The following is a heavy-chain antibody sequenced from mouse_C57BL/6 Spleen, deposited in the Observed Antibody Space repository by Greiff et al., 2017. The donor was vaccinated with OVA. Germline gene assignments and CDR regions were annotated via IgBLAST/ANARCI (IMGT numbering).Heavy chain of an antibody. CDR2: ISDGGSYT. V-gene: IGHV5-4*03. D-gene: IGHD1-1*01. CDR1: GFTFSSYA. J-gene: IGHJ3*01. Sequence: EVKLVESGGGLVKPGGSLKLSCAASGFTFSSYAMSWVRQTPEKRLEWVATISDGGSYTYYPDNVKGRFTISRDNAKNNLYLQMSHLKSEDTAMYYCARYYYGSSYFAYWGQGTLVTVSA. CDR3: ARYYYGSSYFAY.